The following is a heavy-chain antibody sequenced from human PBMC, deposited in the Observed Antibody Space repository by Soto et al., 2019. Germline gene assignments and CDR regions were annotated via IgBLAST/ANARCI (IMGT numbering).Heavy chain of an antibody. D-gene: IGHD3-10*01. J-gene: IGHJ6*02. CDR1: GFTFSSYW. V-gene: IGHV3-74*02. Sequence: EVQLVESGGGLVRPGGSLRLSCAASGFTFSSYWMHWVRQAPGKGLVWVTRMNEDGGTTDYADSVKGRFTITRDNAKNTLHLQMNSLGVEDTAVYYWASDLSGRADVWGQGTTVTVSS. CDR2: MNEDGGTT. CDR3: ASDLSGRADV.